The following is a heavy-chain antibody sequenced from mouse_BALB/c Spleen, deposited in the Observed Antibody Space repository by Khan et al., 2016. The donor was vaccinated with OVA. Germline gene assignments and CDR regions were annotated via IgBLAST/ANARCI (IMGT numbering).Heavy chain of an antibody. CDR1: GYTFTSYT. V-gene: IGHV1-4*01. CDR2: INPSNGYT. Sequence: VQLQESGAELARPGASVRMSCKASGYTFTSYTIHWIKKRPGQGLEWIGYINPSNGYTNYNQKFKDKATLTTDKSSTTAYLQLSSLTSDDSAVXNCVRDGAYHRNDGWFAYWGQGTLVTGSA. D-gene: IGHD2-14*01. CDR3: VRDGAYHRNDGWFAY. J-gene: IGHJ3*01.